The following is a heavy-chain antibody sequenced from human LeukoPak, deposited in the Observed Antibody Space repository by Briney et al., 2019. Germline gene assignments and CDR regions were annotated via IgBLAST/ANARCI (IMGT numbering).Heavy chain of an antibody. V-gene: IGHV3-23*01. CDR3: AKPISGGLAVTADWFDP. CDR1: GFAFSLFA. CDR2: INAISGTR. Sequence: PGGSLRLSCEASGFAFSLFAMSWLRQPPGKGLEWVSTINAISGTRSYAASVRGRCTISRDNSKKTVYLQLNTLRAESTAVYYCAKPISGGLAVTADWFDPWGQGTLVGVSS. J-gene: IGHJ5*01. D-gene: IGHD6-19*01.